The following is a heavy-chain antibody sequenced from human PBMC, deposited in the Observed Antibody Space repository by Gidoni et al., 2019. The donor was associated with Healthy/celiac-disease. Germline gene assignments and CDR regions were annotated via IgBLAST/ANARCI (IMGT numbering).Heavy chain of an antibody. D-gene: IGHD3-10*01. V-gene: IGHV1-8*01. Sequence: LEWMGWMNPNSGNTGYAQKFQGRVTMTRNTSISTASMELSSLRSEDTAVYYCARNYYGSGSSPTDYWGQGTLVTVSS. CDR2: MNPNSGNT. J-gene: IGHJ4*02. CDR3: ARNYYGSGSSPTDY.